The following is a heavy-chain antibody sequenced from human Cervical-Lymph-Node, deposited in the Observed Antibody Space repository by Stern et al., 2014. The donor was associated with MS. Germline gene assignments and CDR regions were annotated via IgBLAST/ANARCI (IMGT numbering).Heavy chain of an antibody. CDR2: VYYSGST. D-gene: IGHD1-26*01. J-gene: IGHJ6*02. V-gene: IGHV4-59*01. Sequence: MQLVESGPGLVKPSETLSLTCTVSGGSISSYYWSWIRQPPGKGLEWIGYVYYSGSTKYTPSLKSRVTISVDASTNQFSLKLRFVTAADTAVYYCARGGSNYYYYGMDVWGQGTTVTVSS. CDR1: GGSISSYY. CDR3: ARGGSNYYYYGMDV.